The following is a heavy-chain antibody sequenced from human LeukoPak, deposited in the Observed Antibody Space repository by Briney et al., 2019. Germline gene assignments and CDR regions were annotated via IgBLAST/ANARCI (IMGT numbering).Heavy chain of an antibody. CDR2: ISGSGGST. D-gene: IGHD6-13*01. Sequence: GASLRLSCAASGFTFSSYAMSWVRQAPGKGLEWVSAISGSGGSTYYADSVKGRFTISRDNAKNSLYLQMNSLRAEDTAVYYCASADSSPADYWGQGTLVAVSS. CDR1: GFTFSSYA. CDR3: ASADSSPADY. J-gene: IGHJ4*02. V-gene: IGHV3-23*01.